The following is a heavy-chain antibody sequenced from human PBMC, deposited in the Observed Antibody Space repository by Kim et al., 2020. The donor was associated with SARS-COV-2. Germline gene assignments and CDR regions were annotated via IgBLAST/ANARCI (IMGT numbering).Heavy chain of an antibody. CDR3: ARGDAFDI. CDR2: ISRSSSYI. Sequence: GGSLRLSCAASGFTFSSYSMNWVRQAPGKGLEWVSSISRSSSYIHYADSVKGRFTISRDNAKNSLYLQMNSLRAEDTAVYYCARGDAFDIWGQGTMVTVSS. V-gene: IGHV3-21*01. J-gene: IGHJ3*02. CDR1: GFTFSSYS.